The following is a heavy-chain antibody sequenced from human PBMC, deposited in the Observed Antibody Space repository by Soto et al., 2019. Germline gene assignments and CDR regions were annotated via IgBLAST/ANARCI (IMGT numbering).Heavy chain of an antibody. CDR3: ARRRPTGYYNY. CDR2: IGSSSSYT. D-gene: IGHD3-9*01. CDR1: GFPFSDYY. Sequence: QVQLVESGGDLVKPGGSLRLSCAASGFPFSDYYMSCIRQAPGKGLEWVSSIGSSSSYTNYADSVKGRFTISRDNAKNSLYLQMNSLRAEDTAVYYFARRRPTGYYNYWGQGTLVTVSA. V-gene: IGHV3-11*05. J-gene: IGHJ4*02.